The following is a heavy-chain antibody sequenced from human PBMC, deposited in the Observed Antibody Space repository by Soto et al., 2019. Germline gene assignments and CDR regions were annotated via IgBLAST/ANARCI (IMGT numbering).Heavy chain of an antibody. J-gene: IGHJ4*02. D-gene: IGHD3-22*01. CDR1: GFTFTDYG. V-gene: IGHV3-30*18. CDR3: AKDTYYHDSSGYYVFDY. Sequence: QVQLVESGGGVVQPGRSLRLSCADSGFTFTDYGMHWVRQAPGKGLEWVAVISYDGSNKNYADSVKGRFTISRDNSKNTLYLQMNSLRAEDTAVYYCAKDTYYHDSSGYYVFDYWGQGTPVTVSS. CDR2: ISYDGSNK.